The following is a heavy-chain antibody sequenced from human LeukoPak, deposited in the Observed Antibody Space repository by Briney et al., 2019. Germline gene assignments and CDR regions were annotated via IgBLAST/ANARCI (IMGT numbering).Heavy chain of an antibody. CDR2: IYTSGST. V-gene: IGHV4-61*02. CDR1: GGSISSGSYY. D-gene: IGHD2-2*01. CDR3: ATGPLAPAGSSTSCYYY. J-gene: IGHJ4*02. Sequence: SETLSLTCTVSGGSISSGSYYWSWIRQPAGKGLEWIGRIYTSGSTNYNPSLKSRVTISVDTSKNQFSLKLSSVTAADTAVYYCATGPLAPAGSSTSCYYYWGQGTLVTVSS.